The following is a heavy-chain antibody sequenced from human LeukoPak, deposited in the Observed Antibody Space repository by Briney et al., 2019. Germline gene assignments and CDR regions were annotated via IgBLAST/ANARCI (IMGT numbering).Heavy chain of an antibody. D-gene: IGHD3-10*01. CDR3: AKDDAWLRFGE. V-gene: IGHV3-30*02. CDR2: IQYDGSNK. Sequence: TGGSLRLSCAASGFSFSTYGMQWVRQAPGKGLEWVAFIQYDGSNKYYAESVRGRFTISRDNSKNTLYLEVISLTAEDTAVYYCAKDDAWLRFGEWSQGTLVTVSS. J-gene: IGHJ4*02. CDR1: GFSFSTYG.